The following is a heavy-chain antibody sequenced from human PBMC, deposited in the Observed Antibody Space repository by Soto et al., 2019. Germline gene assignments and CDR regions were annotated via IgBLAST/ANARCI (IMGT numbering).Heavy chain of an antibody. D-gene: IGHD3-3*01. CDR2: ILSNNDK. CDR3: ARAYYDFWSGSSTEPAYYYGMDV. V-gene: IGHV2-5*01. J-gene: IGHJ6*02. CDR1: GFSLRTNGVG. Sequence: QITLKESGPTLVKPTQTLTLTCTFSGFSLRTNGVGVAWIRQPPGKTLEWLAPILSNNDKRYSPFLRSRLTITKDTSKNQVVLTMTNMDPVDTATYYCARAYYDFWSGSSTEPAYYYGMDVWGQGTTVTVSS.